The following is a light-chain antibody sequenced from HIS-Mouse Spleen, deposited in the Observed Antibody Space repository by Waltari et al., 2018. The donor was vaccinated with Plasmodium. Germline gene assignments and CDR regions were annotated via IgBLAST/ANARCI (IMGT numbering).Light chain of an antibody. CDR3: QQYNSYSWT. CDR1: QSISSW. Sequence: DIQMTQSPSTLSASVGERDTITCRASQSISSWLAWYQQKPGKAPKLLIYKASSLESGVPSRFSGSGSGTEFTLTISSLQPDDFATYYCQQYNSYSWTFGQGTKVEIK. CDR2: KAS. J-gene: IGKJ1*01. V-gene: IGKV1-5*03.